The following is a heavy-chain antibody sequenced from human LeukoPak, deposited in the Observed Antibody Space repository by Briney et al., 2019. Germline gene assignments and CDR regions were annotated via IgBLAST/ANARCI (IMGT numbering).Heavy chain of an antibody. Sequence: ASVTVSCKASGYTFTSYYMHWVRQAPGQGLEWMGWINPNSGGTNYAQKFQGRVTMTRDTSISTAYMELSRLRSDDTAVYYCARITMIVWGYFDYWGQGTLVTVSS. CDR2: INPNSGGT. J-gene: IGHJ4*02. CDR1: GYTFTSYY. V-gene: IGHV1-2*02. CDR3: ARITMIVWGYFDY. D-gene: IGHD3-22*01.